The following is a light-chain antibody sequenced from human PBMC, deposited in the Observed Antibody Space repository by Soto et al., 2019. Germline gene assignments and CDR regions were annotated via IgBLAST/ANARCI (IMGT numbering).Light chain of an antibody. V-gene: IGKV1-17*01. CDR3: QHYNSYSEA. CDR2: AAS. J-gene: IGKJ1*01. Sequence: DIQMTQSPSSLSASVGDRVTITCRTSQGIRSALGWYQQKPGKVPKLPIYAASTLQSGVPSRFSGSGSGTESTLTISSLQPDDFATYYCQHYNSYSEAFGQGTKVDIK. CDR1: QGIRSA.